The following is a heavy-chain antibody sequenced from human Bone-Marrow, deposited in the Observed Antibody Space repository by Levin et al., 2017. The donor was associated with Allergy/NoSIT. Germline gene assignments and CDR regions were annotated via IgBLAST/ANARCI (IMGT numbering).Heavy chain of an antibody. V-gene: IGHV3-33*01. CDR1: GFTLSRHG. D-gene: IGHD3-3*01. CDR2: IWNDGTNF. CDR3: VRGTPDYDFWSGYLFDP. Sequence: QPGGSLRLSCAASGFTLSRHGMHWVRQAPGKGLEWVAFIWNDGTNFWYANSVKGRFTISRDNSNNTVYLQMNSLRVDDTAVYYCVRGTPDYDFWSGYLFDPWGQGTLVTVSA. J-gene: IGHJ5*02.